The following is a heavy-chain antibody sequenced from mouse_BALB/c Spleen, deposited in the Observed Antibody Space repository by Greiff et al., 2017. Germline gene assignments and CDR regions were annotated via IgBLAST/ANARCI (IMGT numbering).Heavy chain of an antibody. V-gene: IGHV1-5*01. CDR3: TRSSVEAY. CDR2: IYPGNSDT. CDR1: GYTFTSYW. J-gene: IGHJ3*01. D-gene: IGHD1-1*01. Sequence: EVQLQQSGTVLARPGASVKMSCKASGYTFTSYWMHWVKQRPGQGLEWIGAIYPGNSDTSYNQKFKGKAKLTAVTSTSTAYMELSSLTNEDSAVYYCTRSSVEAYWGQGTLVTVSA.